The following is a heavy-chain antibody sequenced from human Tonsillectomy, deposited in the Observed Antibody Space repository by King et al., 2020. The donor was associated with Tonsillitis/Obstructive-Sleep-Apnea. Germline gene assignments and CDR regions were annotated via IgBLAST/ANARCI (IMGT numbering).Heavy chain of an antibody. Sequence: VQLQESGPRLVKPSETLSLTCTVSGGSMSGYYWNWLRQPPGKGLEWIGCMYFSGSAKYNPSLKSRVTVLVDTSKNQFSLRLSSVTAADTAVYYCAREGEAVDAFDIWGQGTMVTVSS. V-gene: IGHV4-59*01. CDR3: AREGEAVDAFDI. D-gene: IGHD3-16*01. CDR2: MYFSGSA. CDR1: GGSMSGYY. J-gene: IGHJ3*02.